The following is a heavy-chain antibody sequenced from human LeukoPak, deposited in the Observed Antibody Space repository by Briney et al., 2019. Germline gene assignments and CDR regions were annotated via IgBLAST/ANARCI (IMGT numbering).Heavy chain of an antibody. CDR2: INHSGST. CDR3: ARHTYDILTDPFDY. CDR1: GGSFSGYY. Sequence: PSETLSLTCAVYGGSFSGYYWSWIRQPPGKGLEWIGEINHSGSTNYNPSLKSRVTISVDTSKNQFSLKLSSVTAADTAVYYCARHTYDILTDPFDYWGQGTLVTVSS. J-gene: IGHJ4*02. D-gene: IGHD3-9*01. V-gene: IGHV4-34*01.